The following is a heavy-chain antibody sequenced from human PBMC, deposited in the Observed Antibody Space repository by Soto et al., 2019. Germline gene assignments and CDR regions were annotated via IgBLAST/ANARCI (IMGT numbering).Heavy chain of an antibody. V-gene: IGHV3-23*01. CDR3: AKDGSGSYGWFDP. CDR2: ISGSGGST. CDR1: GFTFRSYA. Sequence: EVQLLESGGGLVQPGGSLRLSCAASGFTFRSYAMSRVRQAPGKGLEWVSAISGSGGSTYYADSVKGRFTISRDNSKNTLYQQMNSLRAEDTAVYYCAKDGSGSYGWFDPWGQGTLVTVSS. J-gene: IGHJ5*02. D-gene: IGHD1-26*01.